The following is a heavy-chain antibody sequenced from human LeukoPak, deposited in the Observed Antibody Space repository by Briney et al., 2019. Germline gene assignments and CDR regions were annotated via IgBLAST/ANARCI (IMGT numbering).Heavy chain of an antibody. CDR3: ARALAVTGRGPRDFDF. J-gene: IGHJ4*02. CDR2: INPNSGGT. D-gene: IGHD6-19*01. V-gene: IGHV1-2*02. Sequence: ASVKVSCKASGYTFTGYYMHWVRQAPGQGLEWMGWINPNSGGTNYAQKFQGRVTMTTDTSTNTAYMELRSLRSDDTAVYYCARALAVTGRGPRDFDFWGQGTLVTVSS. CDR1: GYTFTGYY.